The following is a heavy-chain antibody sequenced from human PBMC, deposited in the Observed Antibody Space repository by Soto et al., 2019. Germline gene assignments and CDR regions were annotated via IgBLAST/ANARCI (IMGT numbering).Heavy chain of an antibody. CDR1: GGSMRNVY. V-gene: IGHV4-59*07. CDR3: ARAHAPTLPFDY. D-gene: IGHD2-15*01. J-gene: IGHJ4*01. Sequence: SDTMSLTCTVCGGSMRNVYWSWIRQPPGKRLEWIGFIFHSGNAKYNPSLKSRVTISIDTSKSQFSLSLDSVTAADTAVYFCARAHAPTLPFDYWGLGTLVTVSS. CDR2: IFHSGNA.